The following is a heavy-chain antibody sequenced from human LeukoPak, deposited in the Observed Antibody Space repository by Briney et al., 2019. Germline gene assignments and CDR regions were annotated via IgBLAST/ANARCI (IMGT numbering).Heavy chain of an antibody. J-gene: IGHJ3*02. Sequence: GGSLRLSCAASGFSFSSYWMGWVRQAPGKGLERVANIKPDGSDKRYVDSVKGRFTISRDNAKNSLYLQMNSLRGDDTAVYYCTRNYNNAFDIWGQGTMVTVSS. CDR2: IKPDGSDK. CDR3: TRNYNNAFDI. V-gene: IGHV3-7*01. D-gene: IGHD3-22*01. CDR1: GFSFSSYW.